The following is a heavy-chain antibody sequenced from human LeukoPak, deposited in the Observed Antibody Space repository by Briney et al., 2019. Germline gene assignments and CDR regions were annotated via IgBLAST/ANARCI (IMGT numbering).Heavy chain of an antibody. V-gene: IGHV1-46*01. CDR2: INPSGGST. Sequence: GASVKVSCKASGYTFTSYYMHWVRQAPGQGLEWMGIINPSGGSTSYAQKFQGRVTMTRDTSTSTVYMELSSLRSEDTAVYYCAADRYFDWLSSNHDAFDIWGQGTMVTVSS. D-gene: IGHD3-9*01. J-gene: IGHJ3*02. CDR1: GYTFTSYY. CDR3: AADRYFDWLSSNHDAFDI.